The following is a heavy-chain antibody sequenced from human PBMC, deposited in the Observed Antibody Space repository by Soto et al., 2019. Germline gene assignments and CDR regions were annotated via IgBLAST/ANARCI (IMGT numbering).Heavy chain of an antibody. CDR3: ARGYCSSTSCLQYYYYYMDV. CDR2: ISAYNGNT. J-gene: IGHJ6*03. V-gene: IGHV1-18*01. CDR1: GYTFTSYG. Sequence: QVQLVQSGAEVKKPGASVKVSCKASGYTFTSYGISWVRQAPGQGLEWMGWISAYNGNTNYAQKLQGRVTMTTDTSTSTAYMELGSLRSDDTAVYYCARGYCSSTSCLQYYYYYMDVWGKGTTVTVSS. D-gene: IGHD2-2*01.